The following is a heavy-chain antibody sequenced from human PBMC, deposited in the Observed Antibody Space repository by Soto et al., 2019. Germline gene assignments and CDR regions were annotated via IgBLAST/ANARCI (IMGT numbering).Heavy chain of an antibody. CDR1: GGTFSSYA. CDR2: IIPIFGTA. V-gene: IGHV1-69*01. J-gene: IGHJ6*02. Sequence: QVQLVQSGAEVKKPGSSVKVSCKASGGTFSSYAISWVRQAPGPGLEWMGGIIPIFGTANYAQKFQGRVTITGDESTSTPYMELSSLRSEDTAVYYCASAPYASGSYYNQGLLPYDYYYGMDVWGQGTTGTVSS. CDR3: ASAPYASGSYYNQGLLPYDYYYGMDV. D-gene: IGHD3-10*01.